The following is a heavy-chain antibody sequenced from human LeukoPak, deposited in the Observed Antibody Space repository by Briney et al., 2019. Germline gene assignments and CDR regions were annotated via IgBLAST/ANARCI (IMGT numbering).Heavy chain of an antibody. V-gene: IGHV4-39*07. D-gene: IGHD3-3*01. CDR2: VQYSGFG. J-gene: IGHJ2*01. CDR1: HGSIATHSYF. Sequence: SETLSLTCTVSHGSIATHSYFWGWLRQPPGKGLEFVASVQYSGFGYKSPSLRSRVAVSTDTSKNQFSLRLESVTAADTAVYFCVRGVSNDWYFDLWGSGTLVSISS. CDR3: VRGVSNDWYFDL.